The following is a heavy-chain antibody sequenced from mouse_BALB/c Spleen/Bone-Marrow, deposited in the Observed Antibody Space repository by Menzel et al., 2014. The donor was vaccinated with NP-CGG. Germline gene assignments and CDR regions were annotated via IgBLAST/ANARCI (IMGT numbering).Heavy chain of an antibody. D-gene: IGHD2-3*01. Sequence: KLVESGGGLVKPGGSLKLSCTASGFTFSSFAMSWVRQTPEKRLEWVATISSGGGYTYYPDSVKGRFTISRDNAKNSLYLQMSSLRSEDTAMYYCARQESIYDGYYGGFTYWGQGTLVTVSA. CDR3: ARQESIYDGYYGGFTY. V-gene: IGHV5-9-1*01. J-gene: IGHJ3*01. CDR2: ISSGGGYT. CDR1: GFTFSSFA.